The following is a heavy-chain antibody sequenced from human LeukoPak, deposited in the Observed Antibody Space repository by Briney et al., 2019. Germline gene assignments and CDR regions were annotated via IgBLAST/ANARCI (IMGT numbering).Heavy chain of an antibody. Sequence: GGSLRLSCAASGFTFSSYAMSWVRQAPGKGLEWVSAISGSGGSTYYADSVKGRFTISRDNSKSTLYLQMNSLRAEDTAVYYCAKWGFSVTGNWFDPWGQGTLVTVSS. V-gene: IGHV3-23*01. CDR1: GFTFSSYA. D-gene: IGHD2-21*02. CDR2: ISGSGGST. CDR3: AKWGFSVTGNWFDP. J-gene: IGHJ5*02.